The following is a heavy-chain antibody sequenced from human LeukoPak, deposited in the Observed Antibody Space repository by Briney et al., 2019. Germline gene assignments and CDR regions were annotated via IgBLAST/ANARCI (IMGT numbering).Heavy chain of an antibody. D-gene: IGHD5-18*01. Sequence: GGSLRLSCAASGFTVSSNYMSWVRQAPGKGLEWVSSISSSRSYIYYADSVKGRITISRDNAKNSLFLQMNRLRAEDTAVYYCARDIQLHDWGQGALVTVSS. V-gene: IGHV3-21*01. CDR1: GFTVSSNY. CDR3: ARDIQLHD. CDR2: ISSSRSYI. J-gene: IGHJ4*02.